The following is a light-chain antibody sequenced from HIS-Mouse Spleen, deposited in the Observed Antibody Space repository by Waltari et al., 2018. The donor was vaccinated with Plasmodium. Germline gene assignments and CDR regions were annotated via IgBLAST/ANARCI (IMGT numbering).Light chain of an antibody. CDR1: QSVSSN. V-gene: IGKV3-15*01. Sequence: EIVMTQSPATLSVSPGERATLPCRASQSVSSNLAWYQQKPGRAPGLRIYGASTRATGIPARFSGSGSGTEFTLAISSLQSEDFAVYYCQQYNNWSVSFGPGTRVDI. J-gene: IGKJ3*01. CDR2: GAS. CDR3: QQYNNWSVS.